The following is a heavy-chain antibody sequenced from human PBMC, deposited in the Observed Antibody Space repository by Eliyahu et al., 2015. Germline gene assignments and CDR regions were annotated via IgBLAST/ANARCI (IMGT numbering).Heavy chain of an antibody. V-gene: IGHV4-59*01. D-gene: IGHD6-19*01. J-gene: IGHJ3*01. CDR3: ARGQWLPHDAFDV. CDR1: GGSINNYY. CDR2: VYYSGST. Sequence: QVQLQESGPGLVKPSETLSLTCXVSGGSINNYYWSWIRQPPGKGLEWIGYVYYSGSTDYNPSLKSRVTISVDTSKNKFSLRLSSVTAADTAVYFCARGQWLPHDAFDVWGQGTMVTVSS.